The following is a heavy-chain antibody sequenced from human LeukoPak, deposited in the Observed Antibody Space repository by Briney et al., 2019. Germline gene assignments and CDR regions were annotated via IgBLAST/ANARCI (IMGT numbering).Heavy chain of an antibody. V-gene: IGHV4-34*01. Sequence: SETLSLTCAVYGGSFSGYYWSWIRQPPGKGLEWIGEINHSGSTNYNPSLKSRVTISVDTSKNQFSLKLSSVTAADTAVYYCARAYCGGGCYDNWFDPWGQGTLVTVSS. CDR2: INHSGST. CDR1: GGSFSGYY. CDR3: ARAYCGGGCYDNWFDP. J-gene: IGHJ5*02. D-gene: IGHD2-21*02.